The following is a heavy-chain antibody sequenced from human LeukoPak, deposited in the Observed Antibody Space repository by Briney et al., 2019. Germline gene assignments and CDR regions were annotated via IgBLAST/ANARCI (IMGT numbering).Heavy chain of an antibody. Sequence: GGSLRLSCAASGFTFSSYSMNWVRQAPGKGLEWVSSISSSSSYIYYADSVKGRFTISRDNAKNSLYLQMNSLRAEDTAVYYCARDYSSGWYADYYYYYMDVWGKGTTVTVSS. V-gene: IGHV3-21*01. CDR3: ARDYSSGWYADYYYYYMDV. J-gene: IGHJ6*03. D-gene: IGHD6-19*01. CDR1: GFTFSSYS. CDR2: ISSSSSYI.